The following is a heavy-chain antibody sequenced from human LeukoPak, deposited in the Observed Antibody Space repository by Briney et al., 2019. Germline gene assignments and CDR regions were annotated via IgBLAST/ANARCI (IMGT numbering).Heavy chain of an antibody. J-gene: IGHJ4*02. CDR2: ISAYNGNT. CDR1: GYTFTSYG. D-gene: IGHD3-10*01. V-gene: IGHV1-18*01. CDR3: ARVRPVRGVIIWHFDY. Sequence: ASVKVSCKASGYTFTSYGISWVRQAPGQGLEWMGWISAYNGNTNYAQKLQGRVTMTTDTSTSTAYMELRSLRSDDTAVYYCARVRPVRGVIIWHFDYWGQGTLVTVSS.